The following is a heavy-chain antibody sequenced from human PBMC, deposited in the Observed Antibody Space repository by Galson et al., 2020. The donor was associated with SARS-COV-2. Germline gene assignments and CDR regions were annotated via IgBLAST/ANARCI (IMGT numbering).Heavy chain of an antibody. CDR1: GFTFDRYW. J-gene: IGHJ6*02. CDR2: IKQDGSEK. D-gene: IGHD2-2*01. Sequence: GGSLRLSCTTSGFTFDRYWMNWVRQAPGKGLEWLANIKQDGSEKFYEDSVKGRFTISRDNATNSVFLQMHSLRVEDTAVYYCARDRYQLLYYYAMDVWGQGTTVTVSS. CDR3: ARDRYQLLYYYAMDV. V-gene: IGHV3-7*01.